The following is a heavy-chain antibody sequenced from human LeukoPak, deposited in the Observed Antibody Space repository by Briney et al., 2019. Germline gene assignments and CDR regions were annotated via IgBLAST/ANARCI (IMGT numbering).Heavy chain of an antibody. CDR2: IKQDGSEK. Sequence: GGSLRLSCAACGFILHGYCKSWVRQAPGKGLEWVANIKQDGSEKYYVDSVKGRCTISRDNAKNSLHLQMNSLRAEDTAVYYCARDPSAFDIWGQGTMVAVSS. CDR1: GFILHGYC. CDR3: ARDPSAFDI. J-gene: IGHJ3*02. V-gene: IGHV3-7*04.